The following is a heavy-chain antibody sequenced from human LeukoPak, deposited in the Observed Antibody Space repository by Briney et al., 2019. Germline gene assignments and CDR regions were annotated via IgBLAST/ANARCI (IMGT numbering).Heavy chain of an antibody. V-gene: IGHV3-15*01. J-gene: IGHJ5*02. CDR1: GFTLSNAY. CDR3: TTTIVVVTNWFDP. D-gene: IGHD1-26*01. CDR2: IKNKTNGGTT. Sequence: GGSLRLSCAASGFTLSNAYMSWVRQAPGRGLEWVGRIKNKTNGGTTDYAAPVKGRFTISRDESKNTLYLQMNSLKTEDTAVYYCTTTIVVVTNWFDPWGQGTLVTVSS.